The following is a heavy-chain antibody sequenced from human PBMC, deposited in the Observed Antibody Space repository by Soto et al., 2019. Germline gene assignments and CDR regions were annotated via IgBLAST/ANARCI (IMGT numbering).Heavy chain of an antibody. Sequence: QVQLVQSGAEVKKPGASVKVSCKASGYTFTSYYMHWVRQAPGQGLEWMGIINPSGGSTSYAQKFQGRVTMTRGTSTSTVYMELSSLRSEDTAVYYCARSRGSGGYYYYYGMDVWGQGTTVTVSS. J-gene: IGHJ6*02. CDR3: ARSRGSGGYYYYYGMDV. CDR1: GYTFTSYY. V-gene: IGHV1-46*01. D-gene: IGHD5-12*01. CDR2: INPSGGST.